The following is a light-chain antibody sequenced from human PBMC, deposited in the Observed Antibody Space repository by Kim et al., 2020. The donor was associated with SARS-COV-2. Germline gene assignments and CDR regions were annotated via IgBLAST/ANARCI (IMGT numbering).Light chain of an antibody. CDR3: QQRSNLIT. CDR1: QSVSSY. J-gene: IGKJ5*01. V-gene: IGKV3-11*01. CDR2: YVS. Sequence: SLSPGERATLSCRASQSVSSYLAWYQQKPGQALRLLIYYVSSRATGIPARFSGSGSGTDFTLTISSLEPEDFAVYYCQQRSNLITFGQGTRLEIK.